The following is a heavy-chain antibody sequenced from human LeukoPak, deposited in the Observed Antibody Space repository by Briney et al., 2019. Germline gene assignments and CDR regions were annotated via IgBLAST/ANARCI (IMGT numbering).Heavy chain of an antibody. V-gene: IGHV1-2*04. CDR1: GYTFTGYY. D-gene: IGHD3-16*01. Sequence: GASVKVSCKASGYTFTGYYMHWVRQAPGQGLEWMGWINPNSGGTNYAQKFQGWVTMTRDTSISTAYMELSRLRSDGTAVYYCARGPLYLYYFDYWGQGTLVTVSS. J-gene: IGHJ4*02. CDR2: INPNSGGT. CDR3: ARGPLYLYYFDY.